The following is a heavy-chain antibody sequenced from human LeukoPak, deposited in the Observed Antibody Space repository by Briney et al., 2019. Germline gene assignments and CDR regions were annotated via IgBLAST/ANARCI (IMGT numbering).Heavy chain of an antibody. CDR2: ISSSGSTI. D-gene: IGHD4-23*01. V-gene: IGHV3-48*03. CDR3: ARAQGTVVTSYYFDY. CDR1: GFTFSSYE. Sequence: PGGSLRLSCAASGFTFSSYEMNWVRQAPGKGLEWVSYISSSGSTIYYADSVKGRFTISRDNAKNSLYLQMNSLRAEDTAVYYCARAQGTVVTSYYFDYWGQGTLVTVSS. J-gene: IGHJ4*02.